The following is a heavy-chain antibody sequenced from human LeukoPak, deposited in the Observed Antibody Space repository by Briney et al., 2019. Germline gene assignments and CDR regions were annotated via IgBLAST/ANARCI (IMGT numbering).Heavy chain of an antibody. D-gene: IGHD3-10*01. CDR2: IWYDGSKT. V-gene: IGHV3-33*01. J-gene: IGHJ5*02. CDR3: ARSLERDYSGSGNYYMNNWFDP. Sequence: GGSLRLSCTASGFTFTIYGMHWVRQAPGKGLEWVAVIWYDGSKTYYADSVKGRFTISRGTSTNTLYLQMNGLRAEDTAVYYCARSLERDYSGSGNYYMNNWFDPWGQGTLVTVSS. CDR1: GFTFTIYG.